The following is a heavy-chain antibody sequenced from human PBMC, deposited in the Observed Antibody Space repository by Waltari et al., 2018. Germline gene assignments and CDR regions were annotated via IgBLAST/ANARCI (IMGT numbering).Heavy chain of an antibody. CDR3: VKNTYYYYNDKNLLGWFDP. CDR2: ISTDGTTT. Sequence: EVQLVESGGGLVQPGGSLRLSCLSSGFTLTICPIYWVRQAPGKGLEYLSAISTDGTTTYHADSVKGRFIISRDSSKNTLYLEVTSLRPEDTAVYYCVKNTYYYYNDKNLLGWFDPWGQGTLVTVSS. D-gene: IGHD3-22*01. CDR1: GFTLTICP. V-gene: IGHV3-64D*06. J-gene: IGHJ5*02.